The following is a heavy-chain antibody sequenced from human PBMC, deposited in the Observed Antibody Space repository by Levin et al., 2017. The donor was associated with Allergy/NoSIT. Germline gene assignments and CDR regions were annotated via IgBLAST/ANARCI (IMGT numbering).Heavy chain of an antibody. CDR3: ARRFDL. V-gene: IGHV3-48*03. CDR2: IRSSGSST. J-gene: IGHJ2*01. CDR1: GFTFSSYE. Sequence: LSLTCAASGFTFSSYEMNWVRQAPGKGLEWVSYIRSSGSSTYYTDSVKGRFTISRDNAKNSLYLQMNSLRAEDTAVYYCARRFDLWGRGTLVTVSS.